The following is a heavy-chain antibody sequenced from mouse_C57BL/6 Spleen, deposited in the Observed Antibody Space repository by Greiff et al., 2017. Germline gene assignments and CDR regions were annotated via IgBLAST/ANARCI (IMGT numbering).Heavy chain of an antibody. CDR2: IHPNSGST. Sequence: QVQLQQPGAELVKPGASVKLSCKASGYTFTSYWMHWVKQRPGQGLEWIGMIHPNSGSTNYNEKFKSKATLTVDKSSSTAYMQLSSLTSEDSAVYYGARGGFTTVVATGDYWGQGTTLTVSS. J-gene: IGHJ2*01. V-gene: IGHV1-64*01. D-gene: IGHD1-1*01. CDR1: GYTFTSYW. CDR3: ARGGFTTVVATGDY.